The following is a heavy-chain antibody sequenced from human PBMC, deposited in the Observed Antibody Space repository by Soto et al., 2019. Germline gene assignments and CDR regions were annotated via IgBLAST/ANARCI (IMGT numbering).Heavy chain of an antibody. CDR3: AREYTAWPLAYGLDV. J-gene: IGHJ6*02. V-gene: IGHV3-21*01. CDR1: GFTFSTYS. Sequence: KPGGSLRLSCVGSGFTFSTYSINWVRQAPGKGLEWVSSISSRSDIYYADSVKGRFTISRDNAKNSVSLQMNSLRAEDTAVYYCAREYTAWPLAYGLDVWGQGXTVTVS. CDR2: ISSRSDI. D-gene: IGHD2-2*02.